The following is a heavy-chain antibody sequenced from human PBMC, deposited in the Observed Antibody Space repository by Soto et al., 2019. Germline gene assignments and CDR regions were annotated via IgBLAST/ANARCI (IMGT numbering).Heavy chain of an antibody. CDR2: VYSSGST. D-gene: IGHD2-21*01. CDR3: ARRAVVAVTGSLDNWLDP. V-gene: IGHV4-59*01. J-gene: IGHJ5*02. CDR1: GDSITSYS. Sequence: PSETLSLTCTVSGDSITSYSWNWLRQPPGKALEWIGYVYSSGSTNYNPSLKSRVTISVDTSRNQFSLKVNSVTAADTAVYYCARRAVVAVTGSLDNWLDPWGQGILVTVSS.